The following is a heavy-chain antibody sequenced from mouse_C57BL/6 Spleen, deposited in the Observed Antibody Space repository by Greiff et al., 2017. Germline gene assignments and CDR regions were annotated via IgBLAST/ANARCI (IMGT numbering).Heavy chain of an antibody. CDR3: ARGMRHFDV. V-gene: IGHV1-53*01. J-gene: IGHJ1*03. CDR1: GSTFTSSW. CDR2: INPSSGGT. Sequence: QVQLQQPGPELVTPGASVKLSCKASGSTFTSSWMHWVQQRPGQGLEWLGNINPSSGGTNYTEQFKSKATLNVDNSSSTAYMQLSSLTSENSAVYYCARGMRHFDVWGTGTTVTVSS.